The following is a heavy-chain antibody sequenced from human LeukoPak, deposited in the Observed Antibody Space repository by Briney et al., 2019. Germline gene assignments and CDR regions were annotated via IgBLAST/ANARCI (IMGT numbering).Heavy chain of an antibody. CDR3: AKWKYSNSGIDDY. Sequence: QPGGSLRLSCAASGFTFSSYAMSWVRQVPGKGLEWVSVISGSGDNTYYADSEKGRFTISRDNSKNMLYLQMNSLRAEDTAVYYCAKWKYSNSGIDDYWGQGTLVTVSS. J-gene: IGHJ4*02. V-gene: IGHV3-23*01. D-gene: IGHD6-6*01. CDR1: GFTFSSYA. CDR2: ISGSGDNT.